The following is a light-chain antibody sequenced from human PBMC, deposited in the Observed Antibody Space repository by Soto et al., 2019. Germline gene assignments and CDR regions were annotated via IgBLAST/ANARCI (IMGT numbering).Light chain of an antibody. Sequence: EIVLTHSPGTLSLSPGERATLSCRSSQSVSSNYLAWYQQKPDQAPRLVIYDVSGRATGIPDRFSGSGSGTDFTLTISRLEPEDFAVYYCQQYGNSPTFGQGTKVEIK. J-gene: IGKJ1*01. CDR3: QQYGNSPT. V-gene: IGKV3-20*01. CDR2: DVS. CDR1: QSVSSNY.